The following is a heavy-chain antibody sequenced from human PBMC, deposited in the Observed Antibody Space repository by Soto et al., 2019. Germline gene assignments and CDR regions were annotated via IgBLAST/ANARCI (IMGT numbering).Heavy chain of an antibody. CDR2: ISSSSNYM. Sequence: EVQLVESGGGLVKPGGSLRLSCAASGFTFSSYSMNWVRQAPGKGLEWVSSISSSSNYMSYAASVRGRFTISRDNAKNSLYLQMNSLRAEDTAVYYCARETYYYGSGSHKYFDLWGRGTLVIVSS. CDR3: ARETYYYGSGSHKYFDL. V-gene: IGHV3-21*01. J-gene: IGHJ2*01. CDR1: GFTFSSYS. D-gene: IGHD3-10*01.